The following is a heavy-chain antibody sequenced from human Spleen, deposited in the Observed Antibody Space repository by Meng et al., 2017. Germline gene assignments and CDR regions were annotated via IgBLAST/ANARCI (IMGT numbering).Heavy chain of an antibody. CDR3: ATLTLI. CDR1: GFTFNIYA. Sequence: GGSLRLSCAASGFTFNIYAMSWVRQAPGKGLEWVSAIKGSAGSTYYADSVKGRFTISRDNSKNTLSLQMNNLRAEDTAVYYCATLTLIWGQGTMVTVSS. J-gene: IGHJ3*02. CDR2: IKGSAGST. V-gene: IGHV3-23*01. D-gene: IGHD3-16*01.